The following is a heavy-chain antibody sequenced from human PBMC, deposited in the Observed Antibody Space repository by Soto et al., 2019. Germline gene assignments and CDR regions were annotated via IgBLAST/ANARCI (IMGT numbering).Heavy chain of an antibody. Sequence: GGSLRLSCAASGFTVSSIYAMTWVRQSPGKGLEWVSSMSRTGDNTYYADSVKGRFTISRDNSNNTLFLQMHSLRADDTAVYYCAKSLSASPNYFFDSWGQGTLVTVSS. V-gene: IGHV3-23*01. CDR3: AKSLSASPNYFFDS. CDR2: MSRTGDNT. CDR1: GFTVSSIYA. J-gene: IGHJ4*02. D-gene: IGHD1-1*01.